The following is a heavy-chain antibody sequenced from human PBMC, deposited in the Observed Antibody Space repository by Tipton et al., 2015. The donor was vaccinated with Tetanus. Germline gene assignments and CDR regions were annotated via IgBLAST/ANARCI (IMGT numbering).Heavy chain of an antibody. CDR2: ISSSGSTI. CDR3: AKARYDPNYYYYGMDV. Sequence: SLRLSCAASEFTFNDYYMNWIRQAPGKGLEWVSYISSSGSTIYYADSVKGRFTISRDNAKNSLYLQMNSLRAEDTAVYYCAKARYDPNYYYYGMDVWGQGTTVTVSS. D-gene: IGHD5-12*01. CDR1: EFTFNDYY. J-gene: IGHJ6*02. V-gene: IGHV3-11*01.